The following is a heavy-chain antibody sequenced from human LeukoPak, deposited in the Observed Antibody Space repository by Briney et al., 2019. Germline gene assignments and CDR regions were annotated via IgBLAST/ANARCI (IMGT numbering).Heavy chain of an antibody. J-gene: IGHJ4*02. V-gene: IGHV3-30*03. Sequence: SGGSLRLSCAASGFTFSSYDMHWVRQAPGKGLEWVAVISYDGSNKYYADSVKGRFTISRDNSKNTLYLQMNSLRAEDTAVYYCARQYSYGYTGGSYYFDYWGQGTLVTVSS. CDR2: ISYDGSNK. CDR1: GFTFSSYD. CDR3: ARQYSYGYTGGSYYFDY. D-gene: IGHD5-18*01.